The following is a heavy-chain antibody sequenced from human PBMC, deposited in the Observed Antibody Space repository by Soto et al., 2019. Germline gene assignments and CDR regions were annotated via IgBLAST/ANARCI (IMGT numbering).Heavy chain of an antibody. V-gene: IGHV3-72*01. CDR3: ARARKNYYDSSGYYYVGYFDL. CDR2: PRNKANNYAT. Sequence: EVQLVESGGDLVQPGGSLRLSCAASGFTFSDHYMDWVRQAPGKGLEWVGRPRNKANNYATDYAASVKGRFTISRQDSKNSLYLQMNSLKTEDTAVYCCARARKNYYDSSGYYYVGYFDLWGRGTLVTVSS. J-gene: IGHJ2*01. CDR1: GFTFSDHY. D-gene: IGHD3-22*01.